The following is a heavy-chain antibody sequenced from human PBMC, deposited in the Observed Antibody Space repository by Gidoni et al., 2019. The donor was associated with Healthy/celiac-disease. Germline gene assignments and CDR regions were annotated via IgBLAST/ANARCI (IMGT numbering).Heavy chain of an antibody. V-gene: IGHV3-23*01. CDR3: AKDPFTYGDYVLANWFDP. Sequence: EVQLLESGGGLVQPGGSLRLSCAASGFTFSSYAMSWVRQAPGKGLEWVSAISGSGGSTYYADSVKGRFTISRDNSKNTLYLQMNSLRAEDTAVYYCAKDPFTYGDYVLANWFDPWGQGTLVTVSS. J-gene: IGHJ5*02. CDR2: ISGSGGST. CDR1: GFTFSSYA. D-gene: IGHD4-17*01.